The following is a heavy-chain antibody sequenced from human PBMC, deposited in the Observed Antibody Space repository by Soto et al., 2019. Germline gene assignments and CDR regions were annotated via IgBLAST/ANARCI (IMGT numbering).Heavy chain of an antibody. J-gene: IGHJ4*02. CDR1: GFTFSSYA. CDR3: AKTTPMSVSGWYYFDY. D-gene: IGHD6-19*01. Sequence: EVELLESGGGLEQPGGSLRLSCAASGFTFSSYAMSWVRQAPGKGLEWVSAISGSGGSTYYADSVKGRFTISRDNSKNTLYLQMNSLRAEDTAVYYCAKTTPMSVSGWYYFDYWGQGTLVSVSS. CDR2: ISGSGGST. V-gene: IGHV3-23*01.